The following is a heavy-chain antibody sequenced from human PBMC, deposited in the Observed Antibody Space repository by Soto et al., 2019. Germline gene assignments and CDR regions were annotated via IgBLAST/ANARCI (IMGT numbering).Heavy chain of an antibody. Sequence: GGSLRLSCAASGFKFSDYWMSWVRQAPGKGLEWVGNIKHDTSEAHYADSVKGRFTITRDNIKNFLFLQMNGLRSDDTASCHCARDGLLFSGPYRPSRFDYWGLGTLVTVSS. V-gene: IGHV3-7*03. J-gene: IGHJ4*02. CDR1: GFKFSDYW. D-gene: IGHD3-16*02. CDR2: IKHDTSEA. CDR3: ARDGLLFSGPYRPSRFDY.